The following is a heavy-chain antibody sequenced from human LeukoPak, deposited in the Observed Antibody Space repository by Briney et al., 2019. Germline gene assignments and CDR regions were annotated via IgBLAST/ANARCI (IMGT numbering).Heavy chain of an antibody. CDR1: GFSFSTYG. D-gene: IGHD4-23*01. CDR3: AKDLATVVTSFAFDI. J-gene: IGHJ3*02. Sequence: GGSLRLSCAASGFSFSTYGVSWVRQAPGKGLEWVSGVGGSAGGTYYADSVKGRFTISRDNSKNTLSLQMNSLRAEDTAVYYCAKDLATVVTSFAFDIWGQGTMVTVSS. CDR2: VGGSAGGT. V-gene: IGHV3-23*01.